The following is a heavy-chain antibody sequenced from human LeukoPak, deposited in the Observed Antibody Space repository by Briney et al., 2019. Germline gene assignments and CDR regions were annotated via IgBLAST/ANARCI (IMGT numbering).Heavy chain of an antibody. D-gene: IGHD5-12*01. CDR2: ISGSGGST. CDR3: AKGFVDIVTTMGSRYYYGMDV. Sequence: PGGSLRLSCAASGFTFSSCAMSWVRQAPGKGLEWVSAISGSGGSTYYADSVKGRFTISRDNSKNTLYLQMNSLRAEDTAVYYCAKGFVDIVTTMGSRYYYGMDVWGQGTTVTVS. J-gene: IGHJ6*02. CDR1: GFTFSSCA. V-gene: IGHV3-23*01.